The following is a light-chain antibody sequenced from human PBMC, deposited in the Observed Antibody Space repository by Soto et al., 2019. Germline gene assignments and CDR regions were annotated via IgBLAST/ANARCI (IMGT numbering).Light chain of an antibody. CDR1: SSDIGGYNS. J-gene: IGLJ1*01. CDR2: EVS. CDR3: SSYTSSVAHV. V-gene: IGLV2-14*01. Sequence: QSALTQPASVSGSPGQSITISCTGTSSDIGGYNSVSWYQQHPGKAPKLMIYEVSNRPSGISNRFSDSKSGNTASLTISGLQAEDEADYYCSSYTSSVAHVFGTGTKVTVL.